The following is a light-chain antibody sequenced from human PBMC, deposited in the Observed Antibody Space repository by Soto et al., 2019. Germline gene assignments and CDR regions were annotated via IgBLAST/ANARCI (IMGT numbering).Light chain of an antibody. CDR2: GAS. Sequence: EIVMTQSPASLSVSPGDGATLSCRASQSVASNVAWYQQKPGQGPRLLIHGASTRAVGVPARFSGSGSGTDFTLTIHSRQSEDFAVYYCQQYQNWPPQYTFGQGTKLQIK. J-gene: IGKJ2*01. CDR3: QQYQNWPPQYT. CDR1: QSVASN. V-gene: IGKV3-15*01.